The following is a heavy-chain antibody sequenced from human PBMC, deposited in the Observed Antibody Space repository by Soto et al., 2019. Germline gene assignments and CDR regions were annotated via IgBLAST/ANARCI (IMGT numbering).Heavy chain of an antibody. Sequence: GGSLRLSCTASGFTFSDYYMSWIRQAPGKGLEWLAYISGSGSTTYYTDSVKGQFAISRDNARTSLYLQINSLRVEDSAVYYCARSSLTYFEFWGQGTLVTVSS. J-gene: IGHJ4*02. CDR2: ISGSGSTT. CDR3: ARSSLTYFEF. CDR1: GFTFSDYY. V-gene: IGHV3-11*01.